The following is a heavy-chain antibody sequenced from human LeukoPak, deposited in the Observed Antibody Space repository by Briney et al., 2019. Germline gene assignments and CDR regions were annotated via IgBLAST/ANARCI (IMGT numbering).Heavy chain of an antibody. J-gene: IGHJ4*02. V-gene: IGHV4-30-4*08. CDR2: IYYSGST. D-gene: IGHD3-3*01. CDR1: GGSISSGDYY. CDR3: ARGQREYYDFWSGYVDY. Sequence: SSQTLPLTCTVSGGSISSGDYYWSWIRQPPGKGLEWIGYIYYSGSTYYNPSLKSRVTISVDTSKNQFSLKLSSVTAADTAVYYCARGQREYYDFWSGYVDYWGQGTLVTVSS.